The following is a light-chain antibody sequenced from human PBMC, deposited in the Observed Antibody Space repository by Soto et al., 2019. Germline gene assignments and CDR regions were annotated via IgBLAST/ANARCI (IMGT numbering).Light chain of an antibody. J-gene: IGKJ4*01. CDR1: QGISNY. V-gene: IGKV1-27*01. CDR3: QKYNSAPLT. CDR2: AAS. Sequence: DTQMTHSPSSLSASVVERVTIPCRASQGISNYLAWYQQKPGKVPKLLIYAASTLQSGVPSRFSGSGSGTDFTLTISSLQPEDVATYYCQKYNSAPLTFGGGTKVDIK.